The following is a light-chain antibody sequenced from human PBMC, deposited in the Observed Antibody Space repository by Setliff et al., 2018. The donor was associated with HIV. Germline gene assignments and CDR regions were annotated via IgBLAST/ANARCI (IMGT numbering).Light chain of an antibody. J-gene: IGLJ1*01. CDR1: SSDVGGYNY. V-gene: IGLV2-11*01. CDR2: DVS. Sequence: QSALTQPRSVSGSPGQSVTISCTGTSSDVGGYNYVSWYQQHPGKAPKLMIYDVSKRPSGVPDRLSGSKSGNTASLTISGLQAEDEADYYCSSGTSTSTPYVFGTGTKVTVL. CDR3: SSGTSTSTPYV.